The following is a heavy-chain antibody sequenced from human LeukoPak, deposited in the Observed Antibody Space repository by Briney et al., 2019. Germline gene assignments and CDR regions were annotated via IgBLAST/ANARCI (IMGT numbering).Heavy chain of an antibody. J-gene: IGHJ4*02. Sequence: PGGSLRLSCAASGFIFSSYAMSWVRQAPGKGLEWVSAISGSGGSTYYADSVKGRFTISGDNSKNTLYLQMSSLRAEDTAVYYCAKDRRIAVAGTMVDYWGQGILVTVST. CDR2: ISGSGGST. CDR3: AKDRRIAVAGTMVDY. V-gene: IGHV3-23*01. D-gene: IGHD6-19*01. CDR1: GFIFSSYA.